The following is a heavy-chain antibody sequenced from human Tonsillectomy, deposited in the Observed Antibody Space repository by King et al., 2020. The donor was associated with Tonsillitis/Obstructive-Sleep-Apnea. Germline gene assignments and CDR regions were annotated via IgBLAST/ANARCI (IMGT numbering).Heavy chain of an antibody. D-gene: IGHD3-3*01. CDR2: IYYSGST. CDR3: AGAGRYYSLSGYYMDV. Sequence: QLQESGPGLVKPSQTLSLTCTVSGGSIISGGYYWSWIRQHPGKGLEWIGYIYYSGSTYYNPSLKSLVTISVDTSKNPFSLKLSSVTAADTAVYYCAGAGRYYSLSGYYMDVWGKGTTVTVSS. CDR1: GGSIISGGYY. J-gene: IGHJ6*03. V-gene: IGHV4-31*01.